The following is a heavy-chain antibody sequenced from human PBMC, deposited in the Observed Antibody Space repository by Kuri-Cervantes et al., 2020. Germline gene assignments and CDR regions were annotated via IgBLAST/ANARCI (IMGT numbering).Heavy chain of an antibody. Sequence: SETLSLTCVVNGGPLSGYFLSWIRQSPGKGLEWIGEIDHSGRINYNPSLKSRLSISPDTSDNQFSLKLNSVTVADTAVYYCQTGITSPGSYHDYWGQGIQVTVSS. CDR3: QTGITSPGSYHDY. J-gene: IGHJ4*02. D-gene: IGHD7-27*01. CDR2: IDHSGRI. CDR1: GGPLSGYF. V-gene: IGHV4-34*01.